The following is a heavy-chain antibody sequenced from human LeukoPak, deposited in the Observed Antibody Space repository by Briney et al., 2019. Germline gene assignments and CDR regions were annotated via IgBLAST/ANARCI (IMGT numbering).Heavy chain of an antibody. CDR1: GGSSSGYY. Sequence: PSETLSLTCAVYGGSSSGYYWSWIRQPPGKGLEWIGEINHSGSTNYNPSLKSRVTISVDTSKNQFSLKLSSVTAADTAVYYCARVMAALRMGYFDYWGQGTLVTVSS. CDR3: ARVMAALRMGYFDY. V-gene: IGHV4-34*01. CDR2: INHSGST. J-gene: IGHJ4*02. D-gene: IGHD6-6*01.